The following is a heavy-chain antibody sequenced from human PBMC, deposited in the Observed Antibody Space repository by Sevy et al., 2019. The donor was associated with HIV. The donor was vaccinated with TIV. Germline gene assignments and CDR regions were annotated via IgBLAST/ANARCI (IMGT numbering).Heavy chain of an antibody. CDR3: ARYIVATIDAFDI. CDR1: GYTFTSYG. V-gene: IGHV1-18*04. J-gene: IGHJ3*02. D-gene: IGHD5-12*01. CDR2: ISAYNGKT. Sequence: ASVKVSCKASGYTFTSYGISWVRQAPGQGLEWMGWISAYNGKTNYAQKLQGRVTMTTDTCTSTAYMELRGLRSDDTAVYYCARYIVATIDAFDIWGQGTMVTVSS.